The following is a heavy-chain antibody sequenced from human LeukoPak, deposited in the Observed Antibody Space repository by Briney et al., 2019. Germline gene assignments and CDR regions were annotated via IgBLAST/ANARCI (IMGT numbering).Heavy chain of an antibody. J-gene: IGHJ4*02. CDR3: ARVKYCSSTSCYTIDY. D-gene: IGHD2-2*02. CDR2: ISSSSSYI. CDR1: GFTFSSYS. Sequence: GGSLRLSCAASGFTFSSYSMNWDRQAPGKGLEGVSSISSSSSYISYADSVKGRFTISRDNAKNSLYLQMNSLRAEDTAVYYCARVKYCSSTSCYTIDYWGQGTLVTVSS. V-gene: IGHV3-21*01.